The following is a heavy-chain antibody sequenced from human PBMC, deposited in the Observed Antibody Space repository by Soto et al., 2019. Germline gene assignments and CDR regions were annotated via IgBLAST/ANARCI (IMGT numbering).Heavy chain of an antibody. V-gene: IGHV4-31*03. J-gene: IGHJ6*02. CDR2: IYYSGST. Sequence: SETLSLTCTVSGGSISSGGYYWSWIRQHPGKGLEWIGYIYYSGSTYYNPSLKSRVTISVDTSKNQFSLKLSSVTAADTAVYYCARGSDNSSGLSRYLYYYGMDVWGQGTTVT. CDR3: ARGSDNSSGLSRYLYYYGMDV. D-gene: IGHD3-22*01. CDR1: GGSISSGGYY.